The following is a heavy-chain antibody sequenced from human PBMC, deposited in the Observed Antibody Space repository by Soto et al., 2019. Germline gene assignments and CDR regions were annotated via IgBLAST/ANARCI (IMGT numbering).Heavy chain of an antibody. V-gene: IGHV1-2*04. Sequence: QVQLVQSGAEVKKPGASVKVSCKASGYTFNGYYMHWVRQAPGQGVEWMGWINPNSGGTNYAQKFQGWVTMTRDTSIRTAYMELSRLTADDTAVYYCARGGGDFWSGYVWFDPWGQGTLVTVSS. D-gene: IGHD3-3*01. CDR2: INPNSGGT. CDR1: GYTFNGYY. CDR3: ARGGGDFWSGYVWFDP. J-gene: IGHJ5*02.